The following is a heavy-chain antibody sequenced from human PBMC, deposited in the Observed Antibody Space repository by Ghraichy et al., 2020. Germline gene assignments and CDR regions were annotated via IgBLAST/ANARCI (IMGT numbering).Heavy chain of an antibody. Sequence: GGSLRLSCSASGFTFSSYAMHWVRQAPGKGLEYVSAISSNGGSTYYADSVKGRFTISRDNSKNTLYLQMSSLRAEDTAVYYCVFTQRDMVRGVRNKTPLVSFDPWGQGTLVTVSS. CDR3: VFTQRDMVRGVRNKTPLVSFDP. V-gene: IGHV3-64D*06. CDR1: GFTFSSYA. J-gene: IGHJ5*02. CDR2: ISSNGGST. D-gene: IGHD3-10*01.